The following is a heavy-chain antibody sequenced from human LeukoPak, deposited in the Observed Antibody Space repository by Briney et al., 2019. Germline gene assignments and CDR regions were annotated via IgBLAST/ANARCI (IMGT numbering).Heavy chain of an antibody. CDR3: ASPTTGTTYQFDY. D-gene: IGHD1-1*01. V-gene: IGHV1-18*01. Sequence: GASVKVSCKTSGYSFILYGISWVRQAPGQGPEWMGWISTSTGDTKYTQKFQGRVTLTTDTSTSTAYMELSSLRSDDTAVYYCASPTTGTTYQFDYWGQGTLVTVSS. J-gene: IGHJ4*02. CDR2: ISTSTGDT. CDR1: GYSFILYG.